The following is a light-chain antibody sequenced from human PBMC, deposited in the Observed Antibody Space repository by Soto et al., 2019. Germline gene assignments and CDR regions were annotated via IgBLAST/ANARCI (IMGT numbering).Light chain of an antibody. J-gene: IGKJ4*01. CDR1: QIVTSNY. CDR2: GAS. Sequence: EIVLTQSPGTLSLSPGERATLSCRASQIVTSNYLAWYRQKPGQAPTLLIYGASRRATGIPDRFSGSGSGTDFTLTISRLEPEDFAVFYCQQYGDSQLPFGGGTQVDIK. V-gene: IGKV3-20*01. CDR3: QQYGDSQLP.